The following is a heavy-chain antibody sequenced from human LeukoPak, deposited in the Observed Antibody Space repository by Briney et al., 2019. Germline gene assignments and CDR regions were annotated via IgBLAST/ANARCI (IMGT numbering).Heavy chain of an antibody. V-gene: IGHV3-21*01. J-gene: IGHJ6*03. Sequence: PGGSLRLSCAASGFPFSSDNMNWVRQAPGGGLEWVSSISSSSTYIYYADSVKGRFTISRDNAKNSLYLQMNSLRAEDTAVYYCARAHISMVQGSYSGFYYYMDVWGKGTTVTVSS. CDR1: GFPFSSDN. CDR3: ARAHISMVQGSYSGFYYYMDV. CDR2: ISSSSTYI. D-gene: IGHD3-10*01.